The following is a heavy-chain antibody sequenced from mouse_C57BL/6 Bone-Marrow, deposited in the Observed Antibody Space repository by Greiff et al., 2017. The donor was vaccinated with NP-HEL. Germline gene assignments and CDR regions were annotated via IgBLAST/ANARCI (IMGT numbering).Heavy chain of an antibody. J-gene: IGHJ3*01. Sequence: EVQLVESGGGLVQPGGSLSLSCAASGFTFTDYYMSWVRQPPGKALEWLGFIRNKANGYTTEYSASVKGRFTISRDNSQSILYLQMNALRAEDSANYYCARSDSNYVGFAYWGQGTLVTVSA. D-gene: IGHD2-5*01. CDR3: ARSDSNYVGFAY. CDR2: IRNKANGYTT. V-gene: IGHV7-3*01. CDR1: GFTFTDYY.